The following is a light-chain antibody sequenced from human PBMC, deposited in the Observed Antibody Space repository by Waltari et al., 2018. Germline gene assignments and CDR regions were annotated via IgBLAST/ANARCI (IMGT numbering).Light chain of an antibody. CDR2: DAS. J-gene: IGKJ4*01. V-gene: IGKV1-12*01. CDR1: QDISRW. Sequence: SVSASVGDRVIITCRASQDISRWLAWYQQTPGKAPKFLIYDASTLQSGVPSRFSGTGSGTEFTLTISSLEPEDFGFYFCQQRGDWPLTFGGGTRVEMK. CDR3: QQRGDWPLT.